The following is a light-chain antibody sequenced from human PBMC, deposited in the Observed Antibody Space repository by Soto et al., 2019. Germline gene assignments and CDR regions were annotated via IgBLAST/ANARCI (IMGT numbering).Light chain of an antibody. CDR3: HQYNSYLYT. V-gene: IGKV3-20*01. J-gene: IGKJ2*01. CDR1: QSVSNNY. CDR2: GAS. Sequence: EIVLTQSPGTLSLSPGERATLSCRASQSVSNNYLAWYQQKPGQAPRLLIYGASNRATGIPDRFSGSGSETEFTLTISSLQPDDFATYYCHQYNSYLYTFGQGTKLEIK.